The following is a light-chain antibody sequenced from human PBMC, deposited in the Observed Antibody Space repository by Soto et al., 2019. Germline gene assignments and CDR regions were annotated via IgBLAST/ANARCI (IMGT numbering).Light chain of an antibody. Sequence: QSALTQPASVSGSPGQSITISCTGTDSDVGGYNYVSWYQHHPGNAPKVMIYNVSYRHSGVANRFSGSKSGNTASLTISGLQAEDEEDYYCCSYTTNGVGVFGGGTKLTVL. CDR3: CSYTTNGVGV. V-gene: IGLV2-14*03. CDR1: DSDVGGYNY. J-gene: IGLJ2*01. CDR2: NVS.